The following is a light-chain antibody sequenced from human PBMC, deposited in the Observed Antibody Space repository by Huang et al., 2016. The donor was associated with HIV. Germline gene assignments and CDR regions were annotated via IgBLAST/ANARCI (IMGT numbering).Light chain of an antibody. Sequence: EIVMTQSPATLSASPGERATLSCRASQSVSSNLAWYRHKPGQAPRLLIYGASTRATGIPARFSGSGSGTDFTLTISSLQSEDFAVYYCQQNNNWPPLFTFGPGTKVDIK. CDR1: QSVSSN. J-gene: IGKJ3*01. V-gene: IGKV3-15*01. CDR2: GAS. CDR3: QQNNNWPPLFT.